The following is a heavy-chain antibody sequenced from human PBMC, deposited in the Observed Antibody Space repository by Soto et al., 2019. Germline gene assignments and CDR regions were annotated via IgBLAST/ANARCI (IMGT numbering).Heavy chain of an antibody. V-gene: IGHV3-11*01. D-gene: IGHD3-10*01. CDR1: GFIFSDLY. CDR2: ISGGGETI. CDR3: ASDPYYYASGY. Sequence: QVQLVQSGGGLVRPGGSLRLSCAASGFIFSDLYMTWIRQAPGKGLEWLSYISGGGETIHYADSVKGRFTVSRDNARRSLYRQRNSLRAEDTAVYYCASDPYYYASGYWGQGTLVTVSS. J-gene: IGHJ4*02.